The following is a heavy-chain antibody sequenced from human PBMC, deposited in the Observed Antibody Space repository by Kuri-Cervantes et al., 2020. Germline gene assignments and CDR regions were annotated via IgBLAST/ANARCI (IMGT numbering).Heavy chain of an antibody. V-gene: IGHV3-53*01. CDR3: ARSVRYSSSWLYYYYYGMDV. CDR2: IYSGSST. D-gene: IGHD6-13*01. CDR1: GFTVSSNY. J-gene: IGHJ6*02. Sequence: LSLTCAASGFTVSSNYMSWVRQAPGKGLEWVSVIYSGSSTYYADSVKGRFTISRDNSKNSLYLQMNSLRAEDTAVYYCARSVRYSSSWLYYYYYGMDVWGQGTTVTVSS.